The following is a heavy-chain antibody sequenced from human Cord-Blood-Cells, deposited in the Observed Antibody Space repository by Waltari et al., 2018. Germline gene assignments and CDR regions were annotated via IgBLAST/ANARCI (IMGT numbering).Heavy chain of an antibody. CDR2: INAGNGNT. CDR3: ARAEITMIVVDYYYGMDV. D-gene: IGHD3-22*01. J-gene: IGHJ6*02. Sequence: QVQLVQSGAEVKKPGASVKVSCKAAGYTFTSYAMHWVRPAPGQRLEWMGWINAGNGNTKYSQKFQGRVTITRDTSASTAYMELSSLRSEDTAVYYCARAEITMIVVDYYYGMDVWGQGTTVTVSS. V-gene: IGHV1-3*01. CDR1: GYTFTSYA.